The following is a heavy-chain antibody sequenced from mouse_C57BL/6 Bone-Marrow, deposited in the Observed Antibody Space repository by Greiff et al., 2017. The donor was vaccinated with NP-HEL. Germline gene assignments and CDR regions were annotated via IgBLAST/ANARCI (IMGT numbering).Heavy chain of an antibody. Sequence: EVQGVESGGGLVKPGGSLKLSCAASGFTFSSYAMSWVRQTPEKRLEWVATISDGGSYTYYPDNVKGRFTISRDNAKNNLYLQMSHLKSEDTAMYYCARERGYYYGSSYYAMDYWGQGTSVTVSS. J-gene: IGHJ4*01. D-gene: IGHD1-1*01. V-gene: IGHV5-4*01. CDR2: ISDGGSYT. CDR3: ARERGYYYGSSYYAMDY. CDR1: GFTFSSYA.